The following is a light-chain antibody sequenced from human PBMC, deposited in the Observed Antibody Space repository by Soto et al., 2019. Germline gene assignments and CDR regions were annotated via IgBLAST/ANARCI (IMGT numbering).Light chain of an antibody. Sequence: DTQMTPSPSSLSASVGDRFTITCRASQSITTYLNWYQQKPGEAPNLLIYAAASLQSGVPPRFSGSGSETHFTLSINSLQPEAVATYDGQQTASTPYTFGQ. CDR1: QSITTY. V-gene: IGKV1-39*01. J-gene: IGKJ2*01. CDR3: QQTASTPYT. CDR2: AAA.